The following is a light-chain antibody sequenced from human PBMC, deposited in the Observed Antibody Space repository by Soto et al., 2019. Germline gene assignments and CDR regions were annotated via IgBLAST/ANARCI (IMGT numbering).Light chain of an antibody. Sequence: EIVLTQSPATLSLSPGERATLSCRASQSVSSYFAWYQQKPGQAPRLLIYDASNRATGIPARCSGSGSGTDFTLTISRLEPEDVAVYYCQQRSNGPPYTFGQGTKLEIK. CDR2: DAS. CDR3: QQRSNGPPYT. V-gene: IGKV3-11*01. J-gene: IGKJ2*01. CDR1: QSVSSY.